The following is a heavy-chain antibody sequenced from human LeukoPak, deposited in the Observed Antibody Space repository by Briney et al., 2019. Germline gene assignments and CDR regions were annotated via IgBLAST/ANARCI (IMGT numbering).Heavy chain of an antibody. CDR3: AKGPRVFGVVLGLDWYFDL. CDR1: GFTFRNYA. D-gene: IGHD3-3*01. CDR2: VSPSGDST. V-gene: IGHV3-23*01. Sequence: GGSLRLSCAASGFTFRNYAMNWVRQAPGKGPEWVSVVSPSGDSTFYADALKGRFTISRDNSKNTLYLQMNSLRAVDTAIYYCAKGPRVFGVVLGLDWYFDLWGRGTLVTVSS. J-gene: IGHJ2*01.